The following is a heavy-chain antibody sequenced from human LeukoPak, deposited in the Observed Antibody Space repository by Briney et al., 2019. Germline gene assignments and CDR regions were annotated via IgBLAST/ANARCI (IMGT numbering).Heavy chain of an antibody. D-gene: IGHD6-19*01. CDR3: ARVRDISGHWGFLDY. Sequence: GGSLRLSCAASGFTFRSYSMHWVRQAPGKGLEWVSYISSTSSTIYYADSVKGRFTISRDNAKNSLYLQMNSLRDEDTAVFYCARVRDISGHWGFLDYWGQGTLVTVSS. CDR2: ISSTSSTI. V-gene: IGHV3-48*02. J-gene: IGHJ4*02. CDR1: GFTFRSYS.